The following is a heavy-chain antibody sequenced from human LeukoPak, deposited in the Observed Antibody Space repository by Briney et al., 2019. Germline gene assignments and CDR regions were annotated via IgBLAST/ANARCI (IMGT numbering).Heavy chain of an antibody. CDR2: ISAGGGST. D-gene: IGHD6-19*01. J-gene: IGHJ4*02. CDR3: AKGYSSGWYYFDS. V-gene: IGHV3-23*01. Sequence: GGSLRLSCAASGFTFSNYVMSWVRQVPGKGLEWVSTISAGGGSTYFADSVKGRFTISRDNSKSTLYLQMNSLRAEDTAIYYCAKGYSSGWYYFDSWGQGILVTVSS. CDR1: GFTFSNYV.